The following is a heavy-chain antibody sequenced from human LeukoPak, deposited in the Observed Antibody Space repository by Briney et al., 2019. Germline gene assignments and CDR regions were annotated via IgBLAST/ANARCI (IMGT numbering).Heavy chain of an antibody. CDR2: ISGYNTNT. V-gene: IGHV1-18*01. CDR3: ARGVDSGDPFDY. J-gene: IGHJ4*02. Sequence: ASVKVSCKASGYTFSNFGISWVRQAPGQGLEWMGCISGYNTNTTYAQKLQGRVTMTTDTSTSTTYMELRSLRSDDTAVYYCARGVDSGDPFDYWGQGTLVTVSS. CDR1: GYTFSNFG. D-gene: IGHD3-10*01.